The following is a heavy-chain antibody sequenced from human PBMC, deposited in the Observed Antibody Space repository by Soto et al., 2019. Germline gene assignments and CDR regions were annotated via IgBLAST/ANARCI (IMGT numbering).Heavy chain of an antibody. Sequence: QVQLVESGGGVVQPGRSLRLSCAASGFTFSSYGMHWVRQAPGKGLEWVAVIWYDGSNKYYADSVKGRFTISRDNSKNTLYLRMNSLRAEDTAVYYCARDSLWFGELSWFDPWGQGTLVTVSS. CDR1: GFTFSSYG. CDR3: ARDSLWFGELSWFDP. D-gene: IGHD3-10*01. J-gene: IGHJ5*02. V-gene: IGHV3-33*01. CDR2: IWYDGSNK.